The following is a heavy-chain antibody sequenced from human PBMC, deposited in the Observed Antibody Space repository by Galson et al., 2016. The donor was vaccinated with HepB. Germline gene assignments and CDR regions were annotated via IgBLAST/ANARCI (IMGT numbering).Heavy chain of an antibody. J-gene: IGHJ3*02. Sequence: QSGAEVTKPGESLKISCKGSGYTFSSYLIGWVRQLPGKGLEWMGIVYSGDSDTTYSPSFQGHVTISADKSVSTAYLQWSSLKASDTAMYYCARRNVVARAFDIWGQGTMVTVSS. D-gene: IGHD5-12*01. CDR1: GYTFSSYL. CDR2: VYSGDSDT. V-gene: IGHV5-51*01. CDR3: ARRNVVARAFDI.